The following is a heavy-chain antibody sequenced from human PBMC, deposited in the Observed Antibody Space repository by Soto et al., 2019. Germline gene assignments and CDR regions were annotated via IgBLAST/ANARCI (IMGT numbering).Heavy chain of an antibody. Sequence: PGGSLRLSCAGSGFTFSDYFITWIRQAPGKGLEWISYINNDATYRKYADSVKGRFTASRDNAKNSVFLQMNSLRPEDTALYYCGKGDTIFGVVDDWGPGTLVTVSS. D-gene: IGHD3-3*01. J-gene: IGHJ4*02. V-gene: IGHV3-11*06. CDR1: GFTFSDYF. CDR3: GKGDTIFGVVDD. CDR2: INNDATYR.